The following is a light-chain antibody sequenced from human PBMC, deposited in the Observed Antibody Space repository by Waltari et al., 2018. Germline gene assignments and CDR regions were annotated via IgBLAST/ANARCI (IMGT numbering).Light chain of an antibody. Sequence: QSVLTQPPSASGNPGQRVTISCSGSSSNTGSNYVYCYQQLPGTSPKLFIYRNNQRPSGVPDRFPGSQSGTSASLAISGLRSEDEADYYCAAWDDSLSGWVFGGGTKLTVL. CDR1: SSNTGSNY. V-gene: IGLV1-47*01. J-gene: IGLJ3*02. CDR3: AAWDDSLSGWV. CDR2: RNN.